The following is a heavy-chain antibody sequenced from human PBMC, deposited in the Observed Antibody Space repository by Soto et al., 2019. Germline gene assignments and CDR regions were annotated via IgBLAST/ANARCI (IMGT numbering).Heavy chain of an antibody. D-gene: IGHD3-3*01. CDR1: GGTFSSYA. V-gene: IGHV1-69*13. CDR3: ASAHDFWSGYQAPLYYYYGREV. Sequence: ASVKVSCKASGGTFSSYAISWVRQAPGQGLEWMGGIIPIFGTANYAQKFQGRVTITADESTSTAYMELSSLRSEDTAVYYCASAHDFWSGYQAPLYYYYGREVWGQGTTVSVSS. CDR2: IIPIFGTA. J-gene: IGHJ6*02.